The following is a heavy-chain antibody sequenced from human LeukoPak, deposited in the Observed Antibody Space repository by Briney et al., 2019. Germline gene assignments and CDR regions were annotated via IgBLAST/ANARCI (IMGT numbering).Heavy chain of an antibody. D-gene: IGHD3-16*02. CDR1: GFTVSSTY. CDR3: ARDRKIPSD. Sequence: GGSLRLSCAASGFTVSSTYMSWVRQAPGKGLEWVSVIYSGGSTYYADSVKGRFTTSRDNSKNTLYLQMNSLRAEDTALHYCARDRKIPSDSGQGTLVTVSS. V-gene: IGHV3-66*02. CDR2: IYSGGST. J-gene: IGHJ4*02.